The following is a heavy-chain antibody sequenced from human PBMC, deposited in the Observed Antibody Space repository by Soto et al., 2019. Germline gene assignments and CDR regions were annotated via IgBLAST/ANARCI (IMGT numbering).Heavy chain of an antibody. CDR3: AKGSQMWRHDY. V-gene: IGHV1-3*04. CDR1: GYTFTDYA. Sequence: ASLKGSCPASGYTFTDYAMHWVRQAPGQRLEWMGWISTGNGNTKYSQKFQGRVTITRDTSATTAYMELSSLRSEDTAVYYCAKGSQMWRHDYWGQRPRATFSP. CDR2: ISTGNGNT. D-gene: IGHD5-18*01. J-gene: IGHJ4*02.